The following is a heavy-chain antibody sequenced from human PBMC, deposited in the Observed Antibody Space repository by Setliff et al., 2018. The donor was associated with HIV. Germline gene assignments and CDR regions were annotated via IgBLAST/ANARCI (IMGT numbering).Heavy chain of an antibody. CDR1: GGSISSSSYY. D-gene: IGHD3-9*01. J-gene: IGHJ4*01. V-gene: IGHV4-39*02. CDR3: AREGMGLLTGSLDL. Sequence: SETLSLTCTVSGGSISSSSYYWGWIRQPPGKGLEWIGSIYYNGGRRYTPSLKSRVTISADMSKNQFSLKLNSVTAADTAVYFCAREGMGLLTGSLDLWGRGTLVTVSS. CDR2: IYYNGGR.